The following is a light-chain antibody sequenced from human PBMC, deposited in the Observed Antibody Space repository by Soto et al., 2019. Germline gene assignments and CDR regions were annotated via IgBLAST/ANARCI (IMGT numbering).Light chain of an antibody. CDR2: DTS. Sequence: EIFLTQSPDTLSLSPGERATLSCRASQGIGDTLSWYQHKPVQTPRLLIYDTSTRAAGVPTRFSGSRSGAEFTLTISSLQTDDFATYYCQQYDSYSWTFGQGTKVDIK. CDR3: QQYDSYSWT. V-gene: IGKV3-15*01. J-gene: IGKJ1*01. CDR1: QGIGDT.